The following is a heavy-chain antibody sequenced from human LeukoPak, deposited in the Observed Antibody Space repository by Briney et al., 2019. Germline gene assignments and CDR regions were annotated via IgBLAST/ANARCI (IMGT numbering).Heavy chain of an antibody. CDR1: GFTFSDYY. J-gene: IGHJ3*02. CDR2: ISGSGGST. D-gene: IGHD3-3*01. CDR3: AKDQHDYDFWSGYYGSAFDI. V-gene: IGHV3-23*01. Sequence: PGGSLRLSCAASGFTFSDYYMSWIRQAPGKGLEWVSAISGSGGSTYYADSVKGRFTISRDNSKNTLYLQMNSLRAEDTAVYYCAKDQHDYDFWSGYYGSAFDIWGQGTMVTVSS.